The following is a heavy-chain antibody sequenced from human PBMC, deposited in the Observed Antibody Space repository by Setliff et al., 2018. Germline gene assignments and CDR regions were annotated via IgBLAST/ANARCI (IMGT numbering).Heavy chain of an antibody. Sequence: GGSLRLSCAASGFTFSNYGMNWVRQAPGKGLEWVSSITGSSTYIFYADSVRGRFTISRDNAKNSLYLQMNSLRAEDTAVYYCAKDVVGYSSTWPKRDYFDYWGQGTLVTVSS. J-gene: IGHJ4*02. V-gene: IGHV3-21*01. D-gene: IGHD6-13*01. CDR3: AKDVVGYSSTWPKRDYFDY. CDR1: GFTFSNYG. CDR2: ITGSSTYI.